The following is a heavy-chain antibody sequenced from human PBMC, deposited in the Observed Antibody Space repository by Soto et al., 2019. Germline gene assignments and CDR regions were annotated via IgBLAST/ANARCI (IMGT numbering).Heavy chain of an antibody. Sequence: PGGSLRLSCAASGFTFSSHTMNWVRQAPGKGLEWVSSLSSNGYYIYYADSVRGRFTISRDNAKNSLYLQMSSLRAEDTAIYYCAGEAAKGSSNLDWFDPWGQGTLVTVSS. V-gene: IGHV3-21*01. D-gene: IGHD6-13*01. J-gene: IGHJ5*02. CDR1: GFTFSSHT. CDR2: LSSNGYYI. CDR3: AGEAAKGSSNLDWFDP.